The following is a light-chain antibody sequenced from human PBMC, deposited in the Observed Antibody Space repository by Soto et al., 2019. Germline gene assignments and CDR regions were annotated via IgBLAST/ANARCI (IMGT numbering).Light chain of an antibody. V-gene: IGKV3-20*01. J-gene: IGKJ5*01. CDR3: QQHGSSPIT. Sequence: EIGVTQSPGTLSLSPGERATLSCRASQTVTRNYLAWHQQKPGQTPRLLVYGASSRATGIPDRFSGSGSGTDFTLTISRLEPEDFTVYYCQQHGSSPITFGQGTRLENK. CDR1: QTVTRNY. CDR2: GAS.